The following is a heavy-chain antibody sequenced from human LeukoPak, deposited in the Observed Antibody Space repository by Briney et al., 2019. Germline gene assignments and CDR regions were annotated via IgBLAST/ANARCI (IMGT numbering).Heavy chain of an antibody. V-gene: IGHV4-39*01. Sequence: KPSETLSLTCTVSGGSISSSSYYWGWIRPPPGKGLEWIGSIYYSGSTYYNPSLKSRVNISVDTSKNQFSLKLSSVTAADTAVYYCARLFTPANAFDIWGQGTMVTVSS. D-gene: IGHD3-3*01. CDR1: GGSISSSSYY. J-gene: IGHJ3*02. CDR2: IYYSGST. CDR3: ARLFTPANAFDI.